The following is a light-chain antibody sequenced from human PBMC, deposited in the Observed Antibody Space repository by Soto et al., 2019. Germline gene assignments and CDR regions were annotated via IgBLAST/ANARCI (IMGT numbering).Light chain of an antibody. CDR1: SSNIGSNY. V-gene: IGLV1-47*01. CDR2: RNN. CDR3: AAWDDSLSAHVV. Sequence: QSVLTQPPSASGTPGQRVTISCSGSSSNIGSNYVYWYQQLPGTAPKLLIYRNNQRPSGVPDRFSGSKSGTSASLAISWLRSEDEADYYCAAWDDSLSAHVVFGGGTKLTVL. J-gene: IGLJ2*01.